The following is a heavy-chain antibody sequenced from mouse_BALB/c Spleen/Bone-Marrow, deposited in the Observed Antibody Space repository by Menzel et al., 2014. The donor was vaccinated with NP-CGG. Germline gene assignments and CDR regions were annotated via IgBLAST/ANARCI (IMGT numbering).Heavy chain of an antibody. CDR2: IDPANGNT. D-gene: IGHD2-5*01. V-gene: IGHV14-3*02. J-gene: IGHJ1*01. Sequence: VQLKQPGAELVKPGASVKLSCTASGFNIKDTYMHWVKQRPEQGLEWIGNIDPANGNTKYDRKFQGKATITADTSSNTAYLQLSSLTSEDTAVYYCAREGYSNYGWYVWGAGTTVTVSS. CDR1: GFNIKDTY. CDR3: AREGYSNYGWYV.